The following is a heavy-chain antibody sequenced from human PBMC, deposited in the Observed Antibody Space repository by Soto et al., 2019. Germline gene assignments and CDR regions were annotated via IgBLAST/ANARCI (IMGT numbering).Heavy chain of an antibody. V-gene: IGHV3-30-3*01. D-gene: IGHD2-15*01. CDR3: ARDHERQRCSGGSCYSAFYYYGMDV. J-gene: IGHJ6*02. CDR2: ISYDGSNK. Sequence: GGSLRLSCAASGSTFSSYAMHWVRQAPGKGLEWVAVISYDGSNKYYADSVKGRFTISRDNSKNTLYLQMNSLRAEDTAVYYCARDHERQRCSGGSCYSAFYYYGMDVWGQGTTVTASS. CDR1: GSTFSSYA.